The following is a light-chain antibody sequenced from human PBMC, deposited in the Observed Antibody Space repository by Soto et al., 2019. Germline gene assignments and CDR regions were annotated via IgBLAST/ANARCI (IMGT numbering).Light chain of an antibody. V-gene: IGKV3-15*01. CDR2: GAS. CDR3: QQYNNWPPYT. CDR1: QSVSSN. Sequence: EIVMTQSPATLSVSPGERATLSCRASQSVSSNLAWYQQKPGQARRLLIYGASTKATGIPARFSGSGSGTECTLTISSLQSEDFAVYYCQQYNNWPPYTFAQGTKLEIK. J-gene: IGKJ2*01.